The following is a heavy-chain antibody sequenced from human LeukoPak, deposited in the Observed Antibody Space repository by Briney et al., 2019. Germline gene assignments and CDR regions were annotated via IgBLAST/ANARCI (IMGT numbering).Heavy chain of an antibody. CDR2: INWNGGST. V-gene: IGHV3-20*01. CDR1: GFTFADYG. D-gene: IGHD3-22*01. Sequence: GGSLRLSCAASGFTFADYGMNWVRQAPGKGLEWVSAINWNGGSTGYADSVKGRFTISGDNAKNSLYLQMNSLRAEDTALYHCARAYYYDSSGYFPDWGQGTLVTVSS. J-gene: IGHJ4*02. CDR3: ARAYYYDSSGYFPD.